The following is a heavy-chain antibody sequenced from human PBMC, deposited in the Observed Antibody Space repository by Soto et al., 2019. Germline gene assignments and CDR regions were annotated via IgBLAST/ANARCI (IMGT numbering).Heavy chain of an antibody. CDR1: RGIFRRHP. D-gene: IGHD3-22*01. V-gene: IGHV1-69*01. CDR2: IVPQLGRV. CDR3: ARPKTYDYESASYYGHQFGD. J-gene: IGHJ1*01. Sequence: QVQLVQSGAEVKKPGSSVKVSCKTSRGIFRRHPIDWVRQASAQGLAWMGGIVPQLGRVIYPRDFQGRVTIYAGELTNSSYLELRGLTCEDTAVYYCARPKTYDYESASYYGHQFGDWGQSPLVAVAS.